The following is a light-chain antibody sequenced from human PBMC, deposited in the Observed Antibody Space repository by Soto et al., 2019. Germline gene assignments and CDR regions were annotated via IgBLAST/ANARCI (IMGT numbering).Light chain of an antibody. CDR3: QHYGSSPRT. Sequence: EIVLTQYPGTLSLSPGERATLSCRASQSVSSSYLAWYQQKPGQAPRLLIYGASSRATGIPDRFSGSGSGTDFTLTISRLEPEDFAVYYCQHYGSSPRTFGQGTKVHIK. V-gene: IGKV3-20*01. CDR1: QSVSSSY. J-gene: IGKJ1*01. CDR2: GAS.